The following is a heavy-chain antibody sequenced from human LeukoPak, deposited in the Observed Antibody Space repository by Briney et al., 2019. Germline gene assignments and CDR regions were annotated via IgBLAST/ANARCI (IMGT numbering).Heavy chain of an antibody. J-gene: IGHJ4*02. Sequence: GGSLRLSCAASGFTFSSYGMHWVRQAPGKGLEWVAFIRYDGSNKYYADSVKGRFTISRDNSKNTLYLQMNSLRAEDTAVYYCAKDSGDSSGWFDPLQFVYFDYWGQGTLVTVSS. V-gene: IGHV3-30*02. CDR2: IRYDGSNK. CDR3: AKDSGDSSGWFDPLQFVYFDY. D-gene: IGHD6-19*01. CDR1: GFTFSSYG.